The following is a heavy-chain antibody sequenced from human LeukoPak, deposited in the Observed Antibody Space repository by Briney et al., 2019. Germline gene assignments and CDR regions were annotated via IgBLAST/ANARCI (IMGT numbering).Heavy chain of an antibody. CDR1: GYTFGDYG. V-gene: IGHV1-18*01. J-gene: IGHJ2*01. CDR3: ARDDYGDYWYFDL. D-gene: IGHD4/OR15-4a*01. Sequence: GASVKVSCKASGYTFGDYGITWVRQAPGQGLEWMGWISPYNGNTNYAQKFQGRVTMTTDKSSTTVYMELRSLRSDDTAVYFCARDDYGDYWYFDLWGRGTLVTVSS. CDR2: ISPYNGNT.